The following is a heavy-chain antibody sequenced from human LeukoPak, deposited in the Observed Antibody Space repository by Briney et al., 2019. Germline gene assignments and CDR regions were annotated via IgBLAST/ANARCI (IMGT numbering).Heavy chain of an antibody. CDR1: GYSVSSGYY. V-gene: IGHV4-38-2*02. CDR2: IYHSGST. J-gene: IGHJ4*02. D-gene: IGHD3-22*01. CDR3: AREDYYDSSGYYFDC. Sequence: SETLSLTCTVSGYSVSSGYYWGWIRRSPGKGLEWIGSIYHSGSTYYSPSLRSRITISVDTSKNQFSLKLSSVTAADTAVYYCAREDYYDSSGYYFDCWGQGTLVTVSS.